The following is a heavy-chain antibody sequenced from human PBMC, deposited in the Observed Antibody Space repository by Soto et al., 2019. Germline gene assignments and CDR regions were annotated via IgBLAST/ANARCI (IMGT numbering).Heavy chain of an antibody. Sequence: GGSLRLSCVAFGFTFSGYGMHWVRQAPGKGLEWVAVMSNDGSNKYYADSVKGRFTISRDNSKNMLYLQMNSLRTEDTAVYYCAKGSSSVYYYYYGIDVWGQGTTVTVSS. J-gene: IGHJ6*02. V-gene: IGHV3-30*18. CDR1: GFTFSGYG. CDR3: AKGSSSVYYYYYGIDV. D-gene: IGHD6-6*01. CDR2: MSNDGSNK.